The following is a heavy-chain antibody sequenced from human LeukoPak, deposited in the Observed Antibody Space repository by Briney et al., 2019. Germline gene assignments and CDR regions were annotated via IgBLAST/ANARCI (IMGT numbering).Heavy chain of an antibody. CDR3: ARDSPWFDP. CDR2: TYYRSKWYN. V-gene: IGHV6-1*01. CDR1: GDSVSNNNAA. Sequence: SHTLSLTCAISGDSVSNNNAAWNSIRRSPSGDLEWLGRTYYRSKWYNDYAVSVKSRITINPDTSKNQFSLQLNSVTPEDTAVYYCARDSPWFDPWGQGTLVTVSS. J-gene: IGHJ5*02.